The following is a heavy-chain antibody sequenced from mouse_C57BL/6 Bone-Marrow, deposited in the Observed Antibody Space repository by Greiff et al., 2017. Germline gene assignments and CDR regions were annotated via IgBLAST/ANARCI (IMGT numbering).Heavy chain of an antibody. V-gene: IGHV5-12*01. CDR1: GFTFSDYY. CDR3: ARNWDGQGYAMDY. CDR2: ISNGGGST. D-gene: IGHD4-1*01. Sequence: DVKLVESGGGLVQPGGSLKLSCAASGFTFSDYYMYWVRQTPEKRLEWVAYISNGGGSTYYPDTVKGRITISRDNAKNTLYLQMSRLKSEDTAMYYCARNWDGQGYAMDYWGQGTSVTVSS. J-gene: IGHJ4*01.